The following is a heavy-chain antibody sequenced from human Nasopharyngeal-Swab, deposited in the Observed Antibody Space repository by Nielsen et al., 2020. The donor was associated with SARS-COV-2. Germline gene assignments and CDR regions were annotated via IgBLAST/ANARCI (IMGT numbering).Heavy chain of an antibody. J-gene: IGHJ3*02. V-gene: IGHV4-39*01. D-gene: IGHD3-22*01. CDR2: IYYSGST. CDR3: ARRDYYDSSDLGAFDI. Sequence: RQATGKGLEWIGSIYYSGSTYYNPSLKSRVTISVDTSKNQFSLKLSSVTAADTAVYYCARRDYYDSSDLGAFDIWGQGTMVTVSS.